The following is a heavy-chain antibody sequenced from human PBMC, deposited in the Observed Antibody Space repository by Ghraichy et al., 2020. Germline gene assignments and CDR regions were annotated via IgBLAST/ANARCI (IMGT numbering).Heavy chain of an antibody. D-gene: IGHD3-16*01. CDR3: ARRGRGIVNYYYGMDV. CDR1: GYTFTNYW. CDR2: IYPGDSDT. J-gene: IGHJ6*01. V-gene: IGHV5-51*01. Sequence: LNISCKGSGYTFTNYWIGWVRQMPGKGLEWMGIIYPGDSDTRYSPSFQGQVTISADKSINTAYLQWSSLKASDTAMYYCARRGRGIVNYYYGMDVWGQGTSVTVSS.